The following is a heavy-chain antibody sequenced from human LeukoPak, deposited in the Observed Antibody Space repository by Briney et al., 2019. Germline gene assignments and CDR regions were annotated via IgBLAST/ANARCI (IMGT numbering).Heavy chain of an antibody. D-gene: IGHD5-24*01. V-gene: IGHV1-3*01. J-gene: IGHJ4*02. CDR3: ARGIWSATRVDYYLDS. CDR1: GYTFSGYA. Sequence: ASVKVSCKASGYTFSGYAIHWVRQAPGQRFEWMGWINAGNGHTKYSQNFQGRVTITRDSSANIVYMDVSSLTSEDTAVYYCARGIWSATRVDYYLDSWGRGTLVTVSS. CDR2: INAGNGHT.